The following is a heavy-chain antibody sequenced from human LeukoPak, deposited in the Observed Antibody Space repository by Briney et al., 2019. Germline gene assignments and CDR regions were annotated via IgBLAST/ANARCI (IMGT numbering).Heavy chain of an antibody. CDR3: TRDLFTMVRGVGY. CDR1: GFTFGDYA. J-gene: IGHJ4*02. CDR2: IRSKAYGGTT. V-gene: IGHV3-49*03. D-gene: IGHD3-10*01. Sequence: GGSLRLSCTASGFTFGDYAMSWFRQAPGKGLEWVGFIRSKAYGGTTEYAASVKGRFTISRDDSKSIAYLQMNSLKTEDTAVYYCTRDLFTMVRGVGYWGQGTLVTVSS.